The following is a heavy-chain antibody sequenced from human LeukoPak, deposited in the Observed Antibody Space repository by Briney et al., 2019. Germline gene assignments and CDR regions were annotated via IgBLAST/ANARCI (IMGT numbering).Heavy chain of an antibody. CDR2: IYYTGST. J-gene: IGHJ4*02. CDR3: ARQGRAGTTFDY. V-gene: IGHV4-59*01. CDR1: GGSFSGYY. D-gene: IGHD6-19*01. Sequence: PSETLSLTCAVYGGSFSGYYWTWIRQPPGKGLEWIGYIYYTGSTNYNPSLKSRVTISVDTSKNQFSLKLNSVTAADTAVYYCARQGRAGTTFDYWGQGTLVTVSS.